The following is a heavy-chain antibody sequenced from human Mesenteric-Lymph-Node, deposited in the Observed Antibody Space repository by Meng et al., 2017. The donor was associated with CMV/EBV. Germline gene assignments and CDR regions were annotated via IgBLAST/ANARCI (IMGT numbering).Heavy chain of an antibody. V-gene: IGHV4-39*07. CDR3: ARGRDAGYTNSGGWFDP. CDR1: GVSIGSTTYY. D-gene: IGHD6-13*01. CDR2: VYYTGST. J-gene: IGHJ5*02. Sequence: GSLRLSCTVSGVSIGSTTYYWGWIRQSPGKGLEWIGSVYYTGSTYYNPSLNSRVSISVDTSKNQFSLRLRSVTAADTALYYCARGRDAGYTNSGGWFDPWGQATLVTVSS.